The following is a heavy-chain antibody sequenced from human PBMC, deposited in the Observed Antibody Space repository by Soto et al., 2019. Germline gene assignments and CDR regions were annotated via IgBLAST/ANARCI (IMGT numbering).Heavy chain of an antibody. CDR3: ARRVVGATFKGGVEWYYFDY. J-gene: IGHJ4*02. D-gene: IGHD1-26*01. Sequence: SETLSLTCTVSGGSISSSSYYWGWIRQPPGKGLEWIGSIYYSGSTYYNPSLKSRVTISVDTSKNQFSLKLSSVTAADTAVYYCARRVVGATFKGGVEWYYFDYWGQGTLVTVSS. V-gene: IGHV4-39*01. CDR1: GGSISSSSYY. CDR2: IYYSGST.